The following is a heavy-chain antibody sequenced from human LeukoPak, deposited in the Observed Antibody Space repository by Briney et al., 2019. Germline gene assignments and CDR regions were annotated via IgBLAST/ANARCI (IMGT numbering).Heavy chain of an antibody. CDR1: GYLFSAYA. J-gene: IGHJ3*02. Sequence: GGSLRLLCTASGYLFSAYAMVWVRQAPGKGPEWVSAMRGGGGSEFYADPVKGRFTISRDNSKNTLFLQMNNLRPEDTAVYYCGRDPNGDYIGAFDMWGPETMVTVTS. V-gene: IGHV3-23*01. D-gene: IGHD4-17*01. CDR2: MRGGGGSE. CDR3: GRDPNGDYIGAFDM.